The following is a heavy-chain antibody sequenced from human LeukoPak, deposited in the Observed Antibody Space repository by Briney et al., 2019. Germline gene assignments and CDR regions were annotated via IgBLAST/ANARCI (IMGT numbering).Heavy chain of an antibody. Sequence: GGSLRLSCAASGFTVSNNYMSWVRQAPGKGLEWVSVIHSEGTTKYAESVQGRFTISRDNSKTTVYLHMNSLRAEDTAVYYCARDSDSGYGPFASWGQGTLVTVSS. J-gene: IGHJ4*02. CDR1: GFTVSNNY. CDR2: IHSEGTT. D-gene: IGHD5-12*01. CDR3: ARDSDSGYGPFAS. V-gene: IGHV3-53*01.